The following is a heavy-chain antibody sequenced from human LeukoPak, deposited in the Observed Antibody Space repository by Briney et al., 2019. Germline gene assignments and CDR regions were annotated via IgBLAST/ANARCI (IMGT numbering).Heavy chain of an antibody. V-gene: IGHV4-59*01. J-gene: IGHJ5*02. CDR3: ARALRDGYNYNWFDP. CDR2: IYYSGST. CDR1: GGSISSYY. Sequence: SETLSLTCTVSGGSISSYYWGWIRQPPGKGLEWIGYIYYSGSTNYNPSLKSRVTISVDTSKNQFSLKLSSVTAADTAVYYCARALRDGYNYNWFDPWGQGTLVTVSS. D-gene: IGHD5-24*01.